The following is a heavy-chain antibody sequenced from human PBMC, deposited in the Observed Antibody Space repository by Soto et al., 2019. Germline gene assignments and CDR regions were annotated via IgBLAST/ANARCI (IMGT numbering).Heavy chain of an antibody. Sequence: ASVKVSCKASGGTFSSYAISWVRQAPGQGLEWMGGIIPIFGTANYAQKFQGRVTITADESTSTAYMELSSLRSEDTAVCYCARNAAAGIDYYYGMDVWGQGTTVTVSS. D-gene: IGHD6-13*01. CDR3: ARNAAAGIDYYYGMDV. V-gene: IGHV1-69*13. J-gene: IGHJ6*02. CDR2: IIPIFGTA. CDR1: GGTFSSYA.